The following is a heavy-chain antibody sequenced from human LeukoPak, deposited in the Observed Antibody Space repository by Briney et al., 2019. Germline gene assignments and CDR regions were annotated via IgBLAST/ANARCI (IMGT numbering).Heavy chain of an antibody. CDR1: GGTISSYY. J-gene: IGHJ3*02. V-gene: IGHV4-59*01. D-gene: IGHD4-17*01. Sequence: SESLSLTCTVSGGTISSYYWSWIRQPPGKGLEWIGYIYYSGSTNYNPPPKSRVTISVDTSKNQFSLTLSTATAADTAVYYCARDPSYGDDAFDIWGQGTMVTVSS. CDR3: ARDPSYGDDAFDI. CDR2: IYYSGST.